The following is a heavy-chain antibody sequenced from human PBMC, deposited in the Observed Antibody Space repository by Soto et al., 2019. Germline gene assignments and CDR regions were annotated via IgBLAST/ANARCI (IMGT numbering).Heavy chain of an antibody. CDR2: ISSSAGTI. D-gene: IGHD3-10*01. V-gene: IGHV3-11*01. J-gene: IGHJ6*02. Sequence: QVQLVESGGGLVKPGGSLRLSCAASGLTFSDHYMTWIRQAPGKGLEWISYISSSAGTIYYADSVKGRFTISRDNAKNSLYLQMTNLRAEDTAVYYCERAPYFGSGTYYYYALDVWAKGPRSPSP. CDR3: ERAPYFGSGTYYYYALDV. CDR1: GLTFSDHY.